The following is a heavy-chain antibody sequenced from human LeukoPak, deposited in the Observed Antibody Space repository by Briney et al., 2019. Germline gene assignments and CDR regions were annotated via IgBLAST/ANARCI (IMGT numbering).Heavy chain of an antibody. J-gene: IGHJ5*01. D-gene: IGHD5-18*01. V-gene: IGHV3-23*01. CDR1: GFTFSSYA. CDR2: ISGSGDTT. Sequence: GGSLRLSCAASGFTFSSYAMSWVRQAPGKGLEWVSIISGSGDTTYYADSVKGRFTISRDNAKNSLYLQMNSLRDEDTAVYYCARGRGIQLWFVYWGQGTLVTVSS. CDR3: ARGRGIQLWFVY.